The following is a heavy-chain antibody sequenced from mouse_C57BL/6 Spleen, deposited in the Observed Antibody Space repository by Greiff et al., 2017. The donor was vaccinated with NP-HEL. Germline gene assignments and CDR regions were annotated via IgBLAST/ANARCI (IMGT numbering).Heavy chain of an antibody. CDR3: ARGGLSLYGSPVYYAMDY. V-gene: IGHV1-55*01. Sequence: QVHVKQSGAELVKPGASVKMSCKASGYTFTSYWITWVKQRPGQGLEWIGDIYPGSGSTNYNEKFKSKATLTVDTSSSTAYMQLSSLTSEDSAVYYCARGGLSLYGSPVYYAMDYWGQGTSVTVSS. CDR1: GYTFTSYW. J-gene: IGHJ4*01. CDR2: IYPGSGST. D-gene: IGHD1-1*01.